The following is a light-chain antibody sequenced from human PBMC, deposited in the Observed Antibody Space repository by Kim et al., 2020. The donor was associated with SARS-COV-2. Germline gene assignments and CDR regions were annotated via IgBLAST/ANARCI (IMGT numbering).Light chain of an antibody. CDR3: KSRDSSGDLRV. Sequence: ALGQTVRITCQGDSLRSYYASWYQQKPGPAPVLVIYGKNNRPSGIPDRFSGSSSGTTASLSITGAQAEDEADYYCKSRDSSGDLRVFGGGTQLTVL. CDR1: SLRSYY. CDR2: GKN. V-gene: IGLV3-19*01. J-gene: IGLJ3*02.